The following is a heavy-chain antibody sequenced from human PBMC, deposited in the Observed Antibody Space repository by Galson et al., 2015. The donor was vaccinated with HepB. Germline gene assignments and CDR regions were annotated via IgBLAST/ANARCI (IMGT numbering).Heavy chain of an antibody. CDR3: ARRGYSYGYEMGYFDL. D-gene: IGHD5-18*01. V-gene: IGHV3-11*03. J-gene: IGHJ2*01. CDR1: GFTFSDYY. CDR2: ISSSSSYT. Sequence: SLRLSCAASGFTFSDYYMSWIRQAPGKGLEWVSYISSSSSYTNYADSVKGRFTISRDNAKNSLYLQMNSLRAEDTALCHCARRGYSYGYEMGYFDLWGRGTLVTVSS.